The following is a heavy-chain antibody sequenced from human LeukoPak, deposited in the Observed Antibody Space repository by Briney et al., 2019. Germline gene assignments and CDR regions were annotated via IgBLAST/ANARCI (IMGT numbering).Heavy chain of an antibody. CDR3: AKVWSVIEDYMDV. CDR2: TSGSGGST. Sequence: GGSLRLSCAASGFTFSSYGMSWVRQAPGKGLEWVSTTSGSGGSTYYADSVKGRFTISRDNSKNTLYLQMNSLRAEDTAVYYCAKVWSVIEDYMDVWGKGTTVTISS. J-gene: IGHJ6*03. V-gene: IGHV3-23*01. CDR1: GFTFSSYG. D-gene: IGHD2-21*01.